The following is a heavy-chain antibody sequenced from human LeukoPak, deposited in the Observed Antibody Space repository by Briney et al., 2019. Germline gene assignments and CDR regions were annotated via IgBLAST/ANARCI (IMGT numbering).Heavy chain of an antibody. CDR3: ARVSSSGWHLFDY. CDR2: IYYSGST. J-gene: IGHJ4*02. Sequence: SETLSLTCAVYGGSFSGYYWSWIRQPPGKGLEWIGYIYYSGSTNYNPSLKSRVTISVDASKNQFSLKLSSVTAADTAVYYCARVSSSGWHLFDYWGQGTLVTVSS. D-gene: IGHD6-19*01. V-gene: IGHV4-59*01. CDR1: GGSFSGYY.